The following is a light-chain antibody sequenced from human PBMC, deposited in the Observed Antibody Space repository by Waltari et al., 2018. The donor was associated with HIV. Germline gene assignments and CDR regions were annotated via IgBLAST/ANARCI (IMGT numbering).Light chain of an antibody. CDR2: LNH. CDR3: QSYDSSLSASV. J-gene: IGLJ2*01. Sequence: QSVLTQPPSVSGAPGQRVTISCTGNNSNIGAGYDVHWYQQLPGTAPKVVMYLNHIRPSGIPDRFSGCKSDTSASLAITGLQAEDEADYYCQSYDSSLSASVFGGGTKLTVL. V-gene: IGLV1-40*01. CDR1: NSNIGAGYD.